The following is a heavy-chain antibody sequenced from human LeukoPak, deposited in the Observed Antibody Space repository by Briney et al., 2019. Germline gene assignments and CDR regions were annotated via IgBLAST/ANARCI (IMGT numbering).Heavy chain of an antibody. Sequence: SQTLSLTCVVSGGSVSSGNYAWSWIRQPPGKGLEWIGHMYHSGTTYYNPSLKSRVTISVDRSQNQFSLRLTSVTAADTAPYYCARTTLYGSGSYVWFDPWGQGTLVTVSS. V-gene: IGHV4-30-2*01. D-gene: IGHD3-10*01. CDR1: GGSVSSGNYA. CDR2: MYHSGTT. J-gene: IGHJ5*02. CDR3: ARTTLYGSGSYVWFDP.